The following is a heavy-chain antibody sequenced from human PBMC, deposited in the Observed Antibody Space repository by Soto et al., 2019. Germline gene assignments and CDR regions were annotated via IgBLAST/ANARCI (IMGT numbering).Heavy chain of an antibody. Sequence: EVQLVESGGGLVQPGGSLRLSCAASGFTFSNYDMHWVRQATGKGLEWISAIGTVGATYYPGSVKGRFTISRENAKNSLYLQMNSLRAGDTAVYYCARAAGYSSGIDAFDIWGQGTMVTVSS. CDR1: GFTFSNYD. D-gene: IGHD6-19*01. CDR2: IGTVGAT. CDR3: ARAAGYSSGIDAFDI. J-gene: IGHJ3*02. V-gene: IGHV3-13*01.